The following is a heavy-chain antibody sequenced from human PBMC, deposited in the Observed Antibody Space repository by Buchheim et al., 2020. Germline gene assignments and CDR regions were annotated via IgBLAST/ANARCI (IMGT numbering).Heavy chain of an antibody. J-gene: IGHJ6*02. CDR2: INSDGSST. D-gene: IGHD2-2*03. Sequence: EVQLVESGGGLVQPGGSLRLSCAASGFTFSSYWMHWVRQAPGKGLVWVSRINSDGSSTSYADSVKGRFTISSANATNTLYLQMNSLRAEDTAVYYCARGGMAIVVVPAAIPGRYYGMDVWGQGTT. CDR3: ARGGMAIVVVPAAIPGRYYGMDV. CDR1: GFTFSSYW. V-gene: IGHV3-74*01.